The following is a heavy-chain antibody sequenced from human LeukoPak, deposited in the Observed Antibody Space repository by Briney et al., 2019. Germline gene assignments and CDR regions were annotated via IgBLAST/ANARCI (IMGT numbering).Heavy chain of an antibody. Sequence: KPSETLSLTCAVYGGSFSGYYWSWIRQPPGKGLEWIGEINHSGSTNYNPSLKSRVTISVDTSKNQFSLKLSSVTAADTAVYYCARGPDSSSWYRLFDYWGQGTLVTVSS. CDR2: INHSGST. CDR1: GGSFSGYY. J-gene: IGHJ4*02. CDR3: ARGPDSSSWYRLFDY. V-gene: IGHV4-34*01. D-gene: IGHD6-13*01.